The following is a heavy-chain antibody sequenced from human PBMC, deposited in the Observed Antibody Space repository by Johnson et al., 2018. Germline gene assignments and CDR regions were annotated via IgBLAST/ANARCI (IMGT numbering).Heavy chain of an antibody. V-gene: IGHV3-7*01. CDR2: IKQDGSEK. D-gene: IGHD4-17*01. Sequence: VQLVESGGGLVKPGGSLRLSCAASGFTFSDYYMSWIRQAPGKGLEWVANIKQDGSEKYYVDSVKGRFPISRDNAKNSLYLQMNSLRAADTALYYCAKTPFTVTTNYYYMDVWGKGTTVTVSS. J-gene: IGHJ6*03. CDR1: GFTFSDYY. CDR3: AKTPFTVTTNYYYMDV.